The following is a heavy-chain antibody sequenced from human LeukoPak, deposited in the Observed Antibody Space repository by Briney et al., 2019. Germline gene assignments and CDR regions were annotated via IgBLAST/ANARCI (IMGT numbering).Heavy chain of an antibody. CDR2: IYYSGST. CDR1: GGSIRGYY. CDR3: ARASPAAGLYYYYYYYMDV. J-gene: IGHJ6*03. V-gene: IGHV4-59*01. Sequence: PSETLSLTCNVSGGSIRGYYWSWIRQPPGKGLEWIGYIYYSGSTNYNPSLKSRVTISVDTSKNQFSLKLSSVTAADTAVYYCARASPAAGLYYYYYYYMDVWGKGTTVTVSS. D-gene: IGHD6-13*01.